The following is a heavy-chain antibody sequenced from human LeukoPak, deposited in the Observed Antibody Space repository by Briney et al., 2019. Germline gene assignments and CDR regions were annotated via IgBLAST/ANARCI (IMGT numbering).Heavy chain of an antibody. CDR2: IYTSGST. Sequence: PSETLSLTCTVSGGSISSYYWSWIRQPAGRGLEWIGRIYTSGSTNYNPSLKSRVTMSVDTSKNQFSLKLSSVTAADTAVYYCARAQAGYSSSAFDYWGQGTLVTVSS. J-gene: IGHJ4*02. D-gene: IGHD6-13*01. CDR3: ARAQAGYSSSAFDY. V-gene: IGHV4-4*07. CDR1: GGSISSYY.